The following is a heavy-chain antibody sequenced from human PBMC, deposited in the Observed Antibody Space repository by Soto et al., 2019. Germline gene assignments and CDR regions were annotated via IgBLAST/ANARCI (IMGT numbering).Heavy chain of an antibody. CDR2: IYYSGST. CDR1: GGSISSSSYY. CDR3: ARRRSYCGGDCSSFDY. J-gene: IGHJ4*02. D-gene: IGHD2-21*02. V-gene: IGHV4-39*01. Sequence: LSLTCTVSGGSISSSSYYWGWIRQPPGKGLEWIGSIYYSGSTYYNPSLKSRVTISVDTSKNQFSLKLSSVTAADTAVYYCARRRSYCGGDCSSFDYWGQGTLVTVSS.